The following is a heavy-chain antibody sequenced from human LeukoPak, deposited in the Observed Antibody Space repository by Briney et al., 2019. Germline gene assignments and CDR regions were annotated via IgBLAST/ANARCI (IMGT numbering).Heavy chain of an antibody. D-gene: IGHD5-24*01. CDR2: IYPGDSDT. J-gene: IGHJ4*02. Sequence: GASLKISCKGSGXSFTSYWIGWVRQMPGKGLECMGIIYPGDSDTRYSPSFEGQVTISADKSISTAYLQWSSLEASDSAMYYCARRDGYNIDYWGQGTLVTVSS. CDR1: GXSFTSYW. V-gene: IGHV5-51*01. CDR3: ARRDGYNIDY.